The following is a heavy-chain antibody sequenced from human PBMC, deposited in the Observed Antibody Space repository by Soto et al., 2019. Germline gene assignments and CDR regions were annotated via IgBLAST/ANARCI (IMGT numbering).Heavy chain of an antibody. CDR3: ARGGHSNNYYYYGMDV. Sequence: SVKVSCKASGGTFSSYAISCVRQAPGQGLEWMGGIIPIFGTANYAQKFQGRVTITADESTSTAYMELSSLRSEDTAVYYCARGGHSNNYYYYGMDVWGQGTTVTVSS. CDR1: GGTFSSYA. CDR2: IIPIFGTA. V-gene: IGHV1-69*13. J-gene: IGHJ6*02.